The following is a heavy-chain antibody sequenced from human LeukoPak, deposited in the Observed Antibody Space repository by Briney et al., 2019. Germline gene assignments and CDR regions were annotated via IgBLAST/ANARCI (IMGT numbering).Heavy chain of an antibody. Sequence: SVNVSCKASGGTFSSYAISLVRQAPGQGLEWTGRIIPILGIANYAQKFQGGVTITADKSTSTAYMELSSLRSEDTAVYYCAREFHYYDSSGLFQHWGQGTLVTVSS. D-gene: IGHD3-22*01. CDR3: AREFHYYDSSGLFQH. V-gene: IGHV1-69*04. J-gene: IGHJ1*01. CDR1: GGTFSSYA. CDR2: IIPILGIA.